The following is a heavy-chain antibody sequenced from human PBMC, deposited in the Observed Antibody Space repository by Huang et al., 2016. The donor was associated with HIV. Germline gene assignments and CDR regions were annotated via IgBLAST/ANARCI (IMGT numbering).Heavy chain of an antibody. CDR3: ARSGPRWGLATIWTLVY. CDR1: GGGSSSYA. V-gene: IGHV1-69*13. CDR2: IIPFFGKT. J-gene: IGHJ4*02. D-gene: IGHD5-12*01. Sequence: QVQLVQSGAEVKKPGSSVKLSCQSSGGGSSSYAISWVRQARGQGLEWMGGIIPFFGKTDYAPRFQGRVTITADESTNTAYIELSSLEYDDTALYYCARSGPRWGLATIWTLVYWGQGTLVTVSS.